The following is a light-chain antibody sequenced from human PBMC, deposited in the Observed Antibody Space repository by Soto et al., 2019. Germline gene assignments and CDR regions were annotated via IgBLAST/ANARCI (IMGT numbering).Light chain of an antibody. J-gene: IGLJ2*01. CDR2: LKSDGSH. CDR1: SGHSNYA. Sequence: QPVLTQSPSASASLGASVKLTCTLSSGHSNYAIAWHQQQPEKGPRFLMELKSDGSHSKGDGIPDRFSGSSSGAERYLTISSLQSEDEADYYCQTWGTGVVFGGGTKLTVL. V-gene: IGLV4-69*01. CDR3: QTWGTGVV.